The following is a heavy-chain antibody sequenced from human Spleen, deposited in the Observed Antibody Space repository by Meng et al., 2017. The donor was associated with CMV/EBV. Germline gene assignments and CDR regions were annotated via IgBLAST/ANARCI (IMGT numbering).Heavy chain of an antibody. J-gene: IGHJ4*02. CDR2: IKSKTDGETT. CDR3: VATFHAGSSGRY. D-gene: IGHD3-22*01. Sequence: GGSLRLSCVASGFTFSNVWMRWVRQAPGKGLEWIGLIKSKTDGETTDYAAPVKGRFTISRDDSKNTLYLQMNSLKTEDTAVYYCVATFHAGSSGRYWGQGTLVTVSS. V-gene: IGHV3-15*01. CDR1: GFTFSNVW.